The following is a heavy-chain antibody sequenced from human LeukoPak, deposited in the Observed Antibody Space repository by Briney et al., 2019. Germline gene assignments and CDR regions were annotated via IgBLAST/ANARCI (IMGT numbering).Heavy chain of an antibody. CDR1: VYTFTGYY. D-gene: IGHD3-22*01. CDR3: ARRVGYDSSGYYYVSTGSLVY. Sequence: ASVKVSCKASVYTFTGYYMHWVRQAPGQGLEWMGWINPNSGGTNYAQKFQGRVTMTRDTSISTAYMELSRLRSDDTAVYYCARRVGYDSSGYYYVSTGSLVYWGQGTLVTVSS. CDR2: INPNSGGT. V-gene: IGHV1-2*02. J-gene: IGHJ4*02.